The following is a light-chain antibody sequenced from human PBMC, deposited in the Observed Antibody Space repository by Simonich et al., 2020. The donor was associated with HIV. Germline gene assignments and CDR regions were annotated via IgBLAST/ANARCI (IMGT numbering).Light chain of an antibody. CDR3: QQYNKRPLT. V-gene: IGKV3-15*01. CDR2: GAS. CDR1: QRLSSN. J-gene: IGKJ4*01. Sequence: EIVMTQSPATLSVSPGQRATLSCRASQRLSSNLAWYQQKPGQAPRLLLYGASTRATGIPARFSGSGSGTEFTLTISSVQSEDCAVYDCQQYNKRPLTFGGGTKVEIK.